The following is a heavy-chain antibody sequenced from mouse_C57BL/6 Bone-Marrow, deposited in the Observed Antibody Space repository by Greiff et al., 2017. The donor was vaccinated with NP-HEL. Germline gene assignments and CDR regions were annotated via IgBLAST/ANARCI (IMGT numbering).Heavy chain of an antibody. Sequence: VQLQQSGTVLARPGASVKMSCKTSGYTFTSYWMHWVKQRPGQGLEWIGAIYPGNSDTSYNQKFKGKAKLTAVTSASTAYMELSSLTNEDSAVYYCTRGGITTVVGPYYYAMDYWGQGTSVTVSS. J-gene: IGHJ4*01. D-gene: IGHD1-1*01. CDR1: GYTFTSYW. V-gene: IGHV1-5*01. CDR2: IYPGNSDT. CDR3: TRGGITTVVGPYYYAMDY.